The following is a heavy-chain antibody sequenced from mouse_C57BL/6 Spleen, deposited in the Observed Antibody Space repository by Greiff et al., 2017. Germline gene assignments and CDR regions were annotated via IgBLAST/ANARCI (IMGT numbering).Heavy chain of an antibody. V-gene: IGHV1-26*01. CDR2: INPNNGGT. CDR1: GYTFTDYY. Sequence: EVQLQQSGPELVKPGASVKISCKASGYTFTDYYMNWVKQSHGKSLEWIGDINPNNGGTSYNQKFKGKATLTVDKSSSTAYMELRSLTSEDSAVYYCARFYSNYGRGYFDYWGQGTTLTVSS. D-gene: IGHD2-5*01. CDR3: ARFYSNYGRGYFDY. J-gene: IGHJ2*01.